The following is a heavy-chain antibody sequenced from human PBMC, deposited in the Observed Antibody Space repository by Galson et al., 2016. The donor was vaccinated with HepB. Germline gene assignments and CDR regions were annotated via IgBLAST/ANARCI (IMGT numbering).Heavy chain of an antibody. J-gene: IGHJ4*02. Sequence: ETLSLTCAVSGGSISSRSYYWCWIRQPPGKGLEWIGSIYYSGSTYYNPSLKSRVTLSVDTSKNQFSLKLSSVTAADTAVYLCARHRTDGDYFDYWGQGTLVTVSS. V-gene: IGHV4-39*01. CDR3: ARHRTDGDYFDY. D-gene: IGHD4-17*01. CDR1: GGSISSRSYY. CDR2: IYYSGST.